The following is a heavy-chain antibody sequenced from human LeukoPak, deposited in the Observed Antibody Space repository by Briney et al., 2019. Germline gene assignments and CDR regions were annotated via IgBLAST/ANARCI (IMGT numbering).Heavy chain of an antibody. CDR1: GYAFTNYD. D-gene: IGHD1-1*01. J-gene: IGHJ6*03. CDR2: MNPNSGNT. V-gene: IGHV1-8*01. Sequence: ASVKVSCKASGYAFTNYDINWVRQATGQGLEWMGWMNPNSGNTGHAQKFQGRVTMTRNTSISTVYMEMSSLRSEDTAMYYCARAESWTGTTNYYYMDVWGLGTTVTVSS. CDR3: ARAESWTGTTNYYYMDV.